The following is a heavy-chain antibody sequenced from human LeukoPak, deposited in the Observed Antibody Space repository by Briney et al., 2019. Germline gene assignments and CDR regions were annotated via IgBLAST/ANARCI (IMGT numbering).Heavy chain of an antibody. J-gene: IGHJ5*02. Sequence: GASVKVSCKASGYTFTSYYMHWMRQAPGQGLEWMGIINPSGGSTSYAQKFQGRVTMTRDTSTSTVYMELSSLRSEDTAVYYCARDRRVLRFLEWLSPFDPWGQGTLVTVSS. CDR1: GYTFTSYY. CDR2: INPSGGST. D-gene: IGHD3-3*01. CDR3: ARDRRVLRFLEWLSPFDP. V-gene: IGHV1-46*01.